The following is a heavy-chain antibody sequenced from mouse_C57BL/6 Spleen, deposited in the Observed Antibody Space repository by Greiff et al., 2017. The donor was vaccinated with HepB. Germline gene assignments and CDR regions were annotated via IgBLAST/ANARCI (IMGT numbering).Heavy chain of an antibody. Sequence: LVKPGASVKISCKASGYSFTDYNMNWVKQSNGKSLEWIGVINPNYGTTSYNQKFKGKATLTVDQSSSTAYMQLNSLSSEDSAVYYCARSGYYDAWFAYWGQGTLVTVSA. D-gene: IGHD2-3*01. CDR2: INPNYGTT. CDR3: ARSGYYDAWFAY. V-gene: IGHV1-39*01. CDR1: GYSFTDYN. J-gene: IGHJ3*01.